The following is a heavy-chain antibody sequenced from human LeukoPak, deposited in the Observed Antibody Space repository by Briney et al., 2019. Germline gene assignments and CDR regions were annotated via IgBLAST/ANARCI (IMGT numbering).Heavy chain of an antibody. J-gene: IGHJ5*01. Sequence: GAALKISCKDSGYSFIIYWIAWVRQMPGKGVEWMGSIYPGDSDTRYNPSCQGQVTISADKSISPAYLQWSSLNASDTAIYYCARQRDSGDFDSWGQGTLVTVSS. CDR3: ARQRDSGDFDS. D-gene: IGHD4-17*01. CDR2: IYPGDSDT. V-gene: IGHV5-51*01. CDR1: GYSFIIYW.